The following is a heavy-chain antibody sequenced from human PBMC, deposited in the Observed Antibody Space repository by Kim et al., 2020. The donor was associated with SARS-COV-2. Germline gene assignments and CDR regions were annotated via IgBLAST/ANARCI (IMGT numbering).Heavy chain of an antibody. CDR3: ARGEKAYYDSSGYWLLDY. J-gene: IGHJ4*02. CDR2: INPSGGST. CDR1: GYTFTSYY. V-gene: IGHV1-46*01. Sequence: ASVKVSCKASGYTFTSYYMNWVRQAPGQGLEWMGIINPSGGSTSYAQKFQGRVTITRDTSTSTAYMELSSLRSEDTAVYYCARGEKAYYDSSGYWLLDYWGQGTLVTVSS. D-gene: IGHD3-22*01.